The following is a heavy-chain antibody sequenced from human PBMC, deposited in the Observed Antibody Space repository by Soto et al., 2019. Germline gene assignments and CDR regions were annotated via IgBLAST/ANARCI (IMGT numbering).Heavy chain of an antibody. J-gene: IGHJ4*02. V-gene: IGHV1-18*01. CDR3: ARMVAATPLPPYYDSSGYYLYYFDY. Sequence: GASVKVSCKASGYTFTSYGISWVRQAPGQGLEWMGWISAYNGNTNYAQKLQGRVTMTTDTSTSTAYMELRSLRSDDTAVYYCARMVAATPLPPYYDSSGYYLYYFDYWGQGTLVTVSS. CDR1: GYTFTSYG. D-gene: IGHD3-22*01. CDR2: ISAYNGNT.